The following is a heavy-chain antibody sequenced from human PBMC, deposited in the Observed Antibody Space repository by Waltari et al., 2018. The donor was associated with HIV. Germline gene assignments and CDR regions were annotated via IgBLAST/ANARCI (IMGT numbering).Heavy chain of an antibody. D-gene: IGHD2-2*01. V-gene: IGHV4-61*02. J-gene: IGHJ6*02. CDR1: GGSTSSGSCY. CDR3: ARGDIVVVPAANPYYYGMDV. CDR2: IYTSGST. Sequence: QVQLQESGPGLVKLSQTMSLTVTDSGGSTSSGSCYWSRLRQPPAKGLEWIGRIYTSGSTNYNPSLKSRVTISVDTSKNQFSLKLSSVTAADTAVYYCARGDIVVVPAANPYYYGMDVWGQGTTVTVSS.